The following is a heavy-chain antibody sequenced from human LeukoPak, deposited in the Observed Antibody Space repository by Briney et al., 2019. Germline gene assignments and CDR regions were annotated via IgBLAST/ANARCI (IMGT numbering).Heavy chain of an antibody. Sequence: TGGSLRLSCAASGFIFSSFAMHWVRQSPGKGLDWVSVISYDGTNKFYGDSVKGRFTISRDNSKNTLTLQLNSLRAEDTAVYYCARDSKAAAGAGDYWGQGTLVTVSS. CDR1: GFIFSSFA. D-gene: IGHD6-13*01. CDR2: ISYDGTNK. J-gene: IGHJ4*02. V-gene: IGHV3-30*01. CDR3: ARDSKAAAGAGDY.